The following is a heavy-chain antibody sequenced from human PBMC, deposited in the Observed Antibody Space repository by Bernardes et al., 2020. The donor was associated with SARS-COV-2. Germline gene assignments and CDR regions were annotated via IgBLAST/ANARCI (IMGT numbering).Heavy chain of an antibody. D-gene: IGHD6-13*01. CDR2: IYTSGST. V-gene: IGHV4-61*02. CDR3: ARAGYSSSWFSIEYFQH. Sequence: SETLSPTCTVSGCSLISGSYYWNWIRQPAGTCLEWIGRIYTSGSTNYNPSLKSRVTISVDTSKNQFSLKLSSVTAADTAVYYCARAGYSSSWFSIEYFQHWGQGTLVNVSS. CDR1: GCSLISGSYY. J-gene: IGHJ1*01.